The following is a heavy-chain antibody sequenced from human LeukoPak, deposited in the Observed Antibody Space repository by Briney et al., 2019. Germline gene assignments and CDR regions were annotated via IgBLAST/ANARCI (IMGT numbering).Heavy chain of an antibody. Sequence: PSETLSLTCAVSGGSVSSSSYYWGWIRQPPGRGLEWIGSIYYSGSTYYNPSLKSRVTISVDTSKNQFSLKLSSVTAADTAMYYCARHYGPWGQGTLVTVSS. CDR3: ARHYGP. V-gene: IGHV4-39*01. CDR1: GGSVSSSSYY. J-gene: IGHJ4*02. D-gene: IGHD3-10*01. CDR2: IYYSGST.